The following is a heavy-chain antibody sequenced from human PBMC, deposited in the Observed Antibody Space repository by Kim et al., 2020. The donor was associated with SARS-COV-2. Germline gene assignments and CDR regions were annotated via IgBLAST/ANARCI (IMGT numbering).Heavy chain of an antibody. J-gene: IGHJ4*02. Sequence: ASVKVSCKASGYTFTGYYMHWVRQAPGQGLEWMGWINPNSGGTNYAQKFQGRVTMTRDTSISTAYMELSRLRSDDTAVYYCARDRGEYSSSSGAPRWWFDYWGQGTLVTVSS. CDR2: INPNSGGT. CDR1: GYTFTGYY. D-gene: IGHD6-6*01. CDR3: ARDRGEYSSSSGAPRWWFDY. V-gene: IGHV1-2*02.